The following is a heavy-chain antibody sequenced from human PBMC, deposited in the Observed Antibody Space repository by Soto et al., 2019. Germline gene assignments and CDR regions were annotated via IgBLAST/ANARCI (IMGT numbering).Heavy chain of an antibody. J-gene: IGHJ6*03. Sequence: QVQLQQWGAGLLKPSETLSLTCAVYGGSFSGYYWSWIRQPPGKGLEWIGEINHSGSTNYNPSLKSRVTISVDTSKNQFSLKLSSVTAADTAVYYCARGVYDFWSGNNYYYMDVWGKGTTVTVSS. V-gene: IGHV4-34*01. CDR2: INHSGST. CDR3: ARGVYDFWSGNNYYYMDV. CDR1: GGSFSGYY. D-gene: IGHD3-3*01.